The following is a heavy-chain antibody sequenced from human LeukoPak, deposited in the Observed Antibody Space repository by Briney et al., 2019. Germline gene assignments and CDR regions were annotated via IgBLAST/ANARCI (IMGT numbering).Heavy chain of an antibody. D-gene: IGHD3-16*01. V-gene: IGHV5-51*01. J-gene: IGHJ6*02. CDR1: GYSFTNYW. CDR3: ARYSQLTEPNAYPDGMDV. CDR2: IYPGDSDT. Sequence: AGESLKISCKGSGYSFTNYWIGWVREMPGKGLEWMGIIYPGDSDTRYSPSFQGQATISADKSISTAYLQWSSLKASDTAMYYCARYSQLTEPNAYPDGMDVWGQGTTVTVSS.